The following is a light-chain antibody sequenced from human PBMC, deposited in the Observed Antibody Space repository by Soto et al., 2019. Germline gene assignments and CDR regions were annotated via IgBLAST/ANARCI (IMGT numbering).Light chain of an antibody. CDR3: ATWDDSLNARGV. CDR1: RSNIGNNA. Sequence: QSVLTQTPSASGTPGQTVTISCSGSRSNIGNNAVSWYQQFPGTVPKLLIYNNNQRPSGVPDRFSGSKSGTSASLAISGLQSEDEADYYCATWDDSLNARGVFGGGTKVTVL. CDR2: NNN. V-gene: IGLV1-44*01. J-gene: IGLJ3*02.